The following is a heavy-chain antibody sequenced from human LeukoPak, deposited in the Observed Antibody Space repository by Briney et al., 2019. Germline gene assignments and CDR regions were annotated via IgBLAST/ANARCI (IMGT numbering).Heavy chain of an antibody. V-gene: IGHV1-18*01. J-gene: IGHJ3*02. CDR2: ISVINNGNT. Sequence: ASVKVSCKASGYTFSSYGINWVRQAPGQGLEWMGWISVINNGNTRYAQNFQGRLTMTTDTSTTTAYMELRSLRSDDTAVYYCSREFPFCGADCFTGVFDIWGQGTMVTVS. CDR3: SREFPFCGADCFTGVFDI. D-gene: IGHD2-21*02. CDR1: GYTFSSYG.